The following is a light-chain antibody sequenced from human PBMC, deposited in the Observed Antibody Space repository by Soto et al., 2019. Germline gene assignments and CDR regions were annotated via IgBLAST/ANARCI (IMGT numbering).Light chain of an antibody. CDR2: AAS. CDR1: QDISHY. V-gene: IGKV1-27*01. J-gene: IGKJ2*01. Sequence: DIQMTQSPSSLSASVGDRVTITCRASQDISHYLAWYQQKPGKVPKLLIYAASTLQTGVQSRFSGSGSGTVFTLTINSLQPEDFATYYCQKYNSAPNTFGRGTRLEIK. CDR3: QKYNSAPNT.